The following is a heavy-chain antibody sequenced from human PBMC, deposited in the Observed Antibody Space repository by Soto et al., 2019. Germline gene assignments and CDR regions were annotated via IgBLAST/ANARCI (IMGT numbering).Heavy chain of an antibody. Sequence: SETLSLTCTVSGGSISRYYWSWIRQPPGKGLEWIGYIYYSGSTNYNPSLKSRVTISVDTSKNQFSLKLSSVTAADTAVYYCARDSYNYDSFYYYGMDVWGQGTTVTVSS. CDR1: GGSISRYY. CDR3: ARDSYNYDSFYYYGMDV. J-gene: IGHJ6*02. CDR2: IYYSGST. V-gene: IGHV4-59*12. D-gene: IGHD1-20*01.